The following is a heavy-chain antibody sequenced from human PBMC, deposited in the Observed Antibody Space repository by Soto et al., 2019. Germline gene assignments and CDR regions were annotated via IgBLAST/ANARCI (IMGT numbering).Heavy chain of an antibody. J-gene: IGHJ4*02. CDR2: ISGSVSGS. D-gene: IGHD6-19*01. Sequence: GGSLRLSCAASGFTFSSHATGWVRQAPGKGPEWVSTISGSVSGSYYADSVKGRFTISRDDSKNTLFLQMNSLRVEDTAIYFCAKAYAEGSGWFFDYWGQGTLVTVSS. CDR1: GFTFSSHA. CDR3: AKAYAEGSGWFFDY. V-gene: IGHV3-23*01.